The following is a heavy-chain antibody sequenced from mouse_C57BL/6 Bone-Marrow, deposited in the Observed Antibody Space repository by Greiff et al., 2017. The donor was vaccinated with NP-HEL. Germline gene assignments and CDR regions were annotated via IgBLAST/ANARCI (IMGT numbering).Heavy chain of an antibody. D-gene: IGHD2-1*01. J-gene: IGHJ4*01. CDR1: GYTFTSYW. V-gene: IGHV1-55*01. CDR2: LYPGSGST. Sequence: QVQLQQPGAELVKPGASVKMSCKASGYTFTSYWITWVKQRPGQGLEWIGDLYPGSGSTNYNEKFKSKATLTVDTSSSTAYMQLSSLTSEDSAVYYCARRPYGNYNYAMDYWGQGTSVTVSS. CDR3: ARRPYGNYNYAMDY.